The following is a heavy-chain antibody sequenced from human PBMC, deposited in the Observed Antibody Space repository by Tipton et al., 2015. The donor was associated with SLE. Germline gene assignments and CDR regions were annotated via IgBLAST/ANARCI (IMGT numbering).Heavy chain of an antibody. D-gene: IGHD2-2*01. V-gene: IGHV4-39*01. CDR1: GGSIRSSNYY. CDR2: IYYSGST. CDR3: TGGRQCNATNCYRIDGFHI. Sequence: TLSLTCTVSGGSIRSSNYYWGWIRQPPGKGLEWIGSIYYSGSTYYNPSLKSRVTISRDTSKNQFSLKLSSVTAADTAVFYCTGGRQCNATNCYRIDGFHIWGLGTMVTVSS. J-gene: IGHJ3*02.